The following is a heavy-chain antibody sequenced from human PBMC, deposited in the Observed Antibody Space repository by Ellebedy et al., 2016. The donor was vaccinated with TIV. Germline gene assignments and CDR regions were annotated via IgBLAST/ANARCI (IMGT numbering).Heavy chain of an antibody. CDR3: SGAYGRATPRS. Sequence: MPSETLSLTCTVSGGSVSSPNYYWTWIRQPPGKGLEWIGYIYSSGSTDYKPSLKTRVTISVDTSKNHFALNPKSVTAADTAVYFCSGAYGRATPRSWGQGTLVTVSS. CDR1: GGSVSSPNYY. D-gene: IGHD3-10*01. CDR2: IYSSGST. V-gene: IGHV4-61*03. J-gene: IGHJ5*02.